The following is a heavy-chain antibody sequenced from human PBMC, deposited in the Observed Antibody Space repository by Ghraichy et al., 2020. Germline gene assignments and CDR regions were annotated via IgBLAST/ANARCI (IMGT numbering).Heavy chain of an antibody. J-gene: IGHJ1*01. CDR1: GASIRTEGFY. CDR2: IDSSGGT. V-gene: IGHV4-31*03. CDR3: AREGDYYDSSGYH. D-gene: IGHD3-22*01. Sequence: SETLSLTCTVSGASIRTEGFYWSWIRQHPGKSPEWIGHIDSSGGTHFNPSLKSRVTISIATFENQFSLRLTSVTVADTAVYYCAREGDYYDSSGYHWGQGSLVTVSS.